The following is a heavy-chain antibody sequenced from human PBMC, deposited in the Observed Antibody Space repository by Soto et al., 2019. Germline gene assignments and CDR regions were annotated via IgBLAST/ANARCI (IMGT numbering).Heavy chain of an antibody. Sequence: PSETLSLTCAVYGGSFSGYYWSWIRQPPGKGLEWIGEINHSGSTNYNPSLKSRVTISVDTSKNQFSLKLSSVTAADTAVYYCARGLAAAGTGNYYYYMVVWGKGTTVTVSS. D-gene: IGHD6-13*01. J-gene: IGHJ6*03. CDR3: ARGLAAAGTGNYYYYMVV. CDR2: INHSGST. V-gene: IGHV4-34*01. CDR1: GGSFSGYY.